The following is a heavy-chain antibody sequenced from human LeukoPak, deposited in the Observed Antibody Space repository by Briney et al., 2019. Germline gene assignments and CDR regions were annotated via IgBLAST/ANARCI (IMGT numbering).Heavy chain of an antibody. CDR1: GYSFTSYW. CDR3: ARPARGSHNPWYFDY. CDR2: IYPGDSDT. D-gene: IGHD1-26*01. J-gene: IGHJ4*02. Sequence: GESLKISCKGSGYSFTSYWIGWVRQMPGKGLEWMGIIYPGDSDTRYSPSFQGQVTISADKSISTAYLQWSSLKASDTAMYYCARPARGSHNPWYFDYWGQGTLVTVSS. V-gene: IGHV5-51*01.